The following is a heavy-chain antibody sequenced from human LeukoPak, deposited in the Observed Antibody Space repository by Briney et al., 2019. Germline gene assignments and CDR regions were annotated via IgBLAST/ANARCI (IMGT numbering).Heavy chain of an antibody. CDR2: IDPNTGGT. Sequence: ASVKVSCKASGYTFTGYYMHWVRQAPGQGLEWIGWIDPNTGGTNYAQKFQGRVTMTRDTSISTAYMELTRLTSDDTAVYYCARGERYDSSGYPDSWGQGTLVTVSS. CDR1: GYTFTGYY. CDR3: ARGERYDSSGYPDS. V-gene: IGHV1-2*02. J-gene: IGHJ4*02. D-gene: IGHD3-22*01.